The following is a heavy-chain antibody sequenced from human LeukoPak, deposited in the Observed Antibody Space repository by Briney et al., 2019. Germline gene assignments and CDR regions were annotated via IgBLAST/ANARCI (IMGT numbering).Heavy chain of an antibody. Sequence: ASVKVSCKASGYTFTGYYMHWVRQAPGQGLEWMGWIDPDTGGTKYAQKFQGRVTMTRDTSISTAYMELSRLRSDDTAVYYCARRSSGWYNDYWGQGTLVTVSS. V-gene: IGHV1-2*02. CDR3: ARRSSGWYNDY. CDR1: GYTFTGYY. CDR2: IDPDTGGT. D-gene: IGHD6-19*01. J-gene: IGHJ4*02.